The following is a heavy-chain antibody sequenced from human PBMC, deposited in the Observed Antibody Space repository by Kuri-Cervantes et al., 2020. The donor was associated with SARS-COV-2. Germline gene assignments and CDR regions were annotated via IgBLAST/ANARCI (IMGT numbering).Heavy chain of an antibody. J-gene: IGHJ6*02. CDR2: VIPIFATT. CDR1: GGTFSSDG. Sequence: ASVKVSCKASGGTFSSDGINWVRQAPGQGLEWMGGVIPIFATTNYAQKFQGRVTITADKSTSTAYMELSNLQSEDTAVYYCARDQIPVSPTDYQYGLDVWGQGTTVTVSS. V-gene: IGHV1-69*06. CDR3: ARDQIPVSPTDYQYGLDV. D-gene: IGHD5/OR15-5a*01.